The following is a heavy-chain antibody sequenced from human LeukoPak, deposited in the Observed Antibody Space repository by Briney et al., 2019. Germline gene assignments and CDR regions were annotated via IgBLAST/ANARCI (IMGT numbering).Heavy chain of an antibody. CDR1: SGSISSYY. Sequence: SETLSLTCSVSSGSISSYYWSWIRQPPGKGLEWIGYIYSSGSTNYNPSLKSRVTISVDTSRNQFCLKLTSVTAADTAVYYCASHAYCSSTGCYSFEYWGQGTLVTVSS. D-gene: IGHD2-2*01. CDR2: IYSSGST. J-gene: IGHJ4*02. CDR3: ASHAYCSSTGCYSFEY. V-gene: IGHV4-59*08.